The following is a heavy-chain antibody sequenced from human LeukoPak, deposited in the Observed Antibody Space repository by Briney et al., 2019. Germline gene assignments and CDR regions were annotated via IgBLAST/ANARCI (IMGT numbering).Heavy chain of an antibody. CDR3: ATQNYCGSGSSVDY. J-gene: IGHJ4*02. V-gene: IGHV4-34*01. CDR2: INHSGST. CDR1: SGFLSGYY. Sequence: ASETQSLTCAVYSGFLSGYYWSWIRQPPGKGLEWIGEINHSGSTNYNPSLKSRVAISVDTSKNQFSLKLSSVTAADTAVYYCATQNYCGSGSSVDYWGQGTLVTVSS. D-gene: IGHD3-10*01.